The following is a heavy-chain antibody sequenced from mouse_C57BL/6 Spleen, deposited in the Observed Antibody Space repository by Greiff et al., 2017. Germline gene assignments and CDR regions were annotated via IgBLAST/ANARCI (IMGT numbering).Heavy chain of an antibody. D-gene: IGHD3-2*02. CDR1: GYTFTSYW. V-gene: IGHV1-64*01. CDR3: ARSGSSGPAWFAY. J-gene: IGHJ3*01. CDR2: IHPNSGST. Sequence: QVQLQQPGAELVKPGASVKLSCKASGYTFTSYWMHWVKQRPGQGLEWIGMIHPNSGSTNYNEKFKSKATLTVDKSSSTAYMQLSSLTSADSAVYYCARSGSSGPAWFAYWGQGTLVTVSA.